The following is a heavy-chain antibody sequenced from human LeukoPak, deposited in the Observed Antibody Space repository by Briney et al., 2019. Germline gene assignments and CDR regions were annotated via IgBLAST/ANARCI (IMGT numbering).Heavy chain of an antibody. V-gene: IGHV4-39*07. Sequence: SETLSLTCTVSGGSISSSNYYWGWIRQPPGKGLEWIGSIYYSGGTYYNPSLKSRVTISVDTSKNQFSLKLSSVTAADTAVYYCARDQGPISSSRIWGQGTLVTVSS. CDR3: ARDQGPISSSRI. D-gene: IGHD6-13*01. CDR2: IYYSGGT. CDR1: GGSISSSNYY. J-gene: IGHJ4*02.